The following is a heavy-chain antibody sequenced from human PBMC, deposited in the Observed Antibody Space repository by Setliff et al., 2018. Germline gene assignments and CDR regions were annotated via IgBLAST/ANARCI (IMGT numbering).Heavy chain of an antibody. CDR1: GFTFSSYA. Sequence: GGSLRLSCAASGFTFSSYAIHWVRQAPGKGLEWVALISWDGTKTSYADSVRGRFTISRDNAENTLYLQMNSLRAEDTALYYCAKDSLSGWSAVDYWGQGTLVTVSS. V-gene: IGHV3-30*18. CDR2: ISWDGTKT. D-gene: IGHD6-19*01. CDR3: AKDSLSGWSAVDY. J-gene: IGHJ4*02.